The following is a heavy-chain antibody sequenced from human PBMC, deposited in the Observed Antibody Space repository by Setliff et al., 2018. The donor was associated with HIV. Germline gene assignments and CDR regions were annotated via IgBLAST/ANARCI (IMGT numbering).Heavy chain of an antibody. CDR1: GDSITSGGYS. Sequence: SETLSLTCTVSGDSITSGGYSWTWIRQPPGKALEWVGYIYYSGRTSHSGSTYYNPSVASRITISGDTSKNQFSLKLTSVTAADTAVYYCATDCAVVGGTGSLDSWGQGTLVTVSS. J-gene: IGHJ4*02. V-gene: IGHV4-31*03. CDR3: ATDCAVVGGTGSLDS. CDR2: IYYSGRTSHSGST. D-gene: IGHD1-26*01.